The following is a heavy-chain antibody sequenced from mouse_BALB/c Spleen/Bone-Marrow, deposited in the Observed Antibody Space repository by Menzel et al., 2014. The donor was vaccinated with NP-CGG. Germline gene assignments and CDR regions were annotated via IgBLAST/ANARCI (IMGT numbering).Heavy chain of an antibody. CDR3: ARHNYDETWFAY. J-gene: IGHJ3*01. D-gene: IGHD2-4*01. CDR1: GFTFSDYY. V-gene: IGHV5-12*02. CDR2: ISNGGGST. Sequence: LQQSGGGLVQPGGSLKLSCATSGFTFSDYYMYWVRQTPEKRLEWVAYISNGGGSTYYPDTVKGRFTISRDHAKNTLYLQMGRLKSEDTAMYYCARHNYDETWFAYWGQGTLVTVSA.